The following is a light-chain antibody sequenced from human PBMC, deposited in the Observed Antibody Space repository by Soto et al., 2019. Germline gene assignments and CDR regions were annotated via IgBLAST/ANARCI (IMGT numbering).Light chain of an antibody. CDR1: SSDVGGYNY. Sequence: QSLLTESASVSGSPGQSITISCTGTSSDVGGYNYVSWYQQHPGEAPKLMIYEVSNQPSGVSNRFSGSKSGNTASLTISGLQAEDEADYYCSSYTSSDTYVFGTGTKVTVL. CDR2: EVS. CDR3: SSYTSSDTYV. J-gene: IGLJ1*01. V-gene: IGLV2-14*01.